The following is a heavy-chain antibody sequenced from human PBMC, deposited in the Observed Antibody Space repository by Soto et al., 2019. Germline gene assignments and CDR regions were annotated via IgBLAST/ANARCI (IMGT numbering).Heavy chain of an antibody. J-gene: IGHJ6*02. V-gene: IGHV3-48*02. Sequence: EVQLVESGGGLVQPGGSLRLSCAASGFSFSTYSMNWVRQAPGKGLEWVSYISSSSYTIYYIDSVKGRFTISRDNAKSSLYRQMNSLRDEDKAVYYCARGGSSSDNGMDVWGQGTTVTVSS. D-gene: IGHD6-6*01. CDR1: GFSFSTYS. CDR3: ARGGSSSDNGMDV. CDR2: ISSSSYTI.